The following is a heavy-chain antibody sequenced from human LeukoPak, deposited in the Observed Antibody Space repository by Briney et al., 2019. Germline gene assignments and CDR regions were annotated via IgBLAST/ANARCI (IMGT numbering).Heavy chain of an antibody. CDR3: ARDGGEVPAAIRGWFDP. CDR1: GYPFTSYG. CDR2: ISAYNGNT. Sequence: AAVECSSKASGYPFTSYGISWVRQAPGQGLEWMGWISAYNGNTNYAQKLQGRVTMTTDTSTSTAYMELRSLRSDDTAVYYCARDGGEVPAAIRGWFDPWGQGTLVTVSS. J-gene: IGHJ5*02. V-gene: IGHV1-18*01. D-gene: IGHD2-2*02.